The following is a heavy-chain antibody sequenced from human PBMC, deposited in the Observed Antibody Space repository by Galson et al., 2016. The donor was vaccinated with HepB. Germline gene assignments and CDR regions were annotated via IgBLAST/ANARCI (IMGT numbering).Heavy chain of an antibody. V-gene: IGHV3-33*01. D-gene: IGHD6-6*01. Sequence: SLRLSCAASGFTFSSYGMHWIRQAPGKGLDWVGVTWYDGSNKYYADSVKGRFTISRDNSNNTLYLLMNSLRAEGTAVYYCARADQRLVHDYYYYGMDVWGQGTTVTVSS. CDR1: GFTFSSYG. CDR2: TWYDGSNK. J-gene: IGHJ6*02. CDR3: ARADQRLVHDYYYYGMDV.